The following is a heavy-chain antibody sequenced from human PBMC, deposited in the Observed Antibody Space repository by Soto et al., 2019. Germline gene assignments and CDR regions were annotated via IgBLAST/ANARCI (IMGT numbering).Heavy chain of an antibody. V-gene: IGHV3-23*01. Sequence: EVRLLESGGGLVQPGGSLRLSCAASGFTFSSYAMSWVRQAPGKGLEWVSAISGSGGSTYYADSVKGRFTISRDNSKNTQYLQMNSLRAEDTAVYYCAKGRYSGYEYYFDYWGQGTLVTVSS. CDR2: ISGSGGST. D-gene: IGHD5-12*01. CDR3: AKGRYSGYEYYFDY. J-gene: IGHJ4*02. CDR1: GFTFSSYA.